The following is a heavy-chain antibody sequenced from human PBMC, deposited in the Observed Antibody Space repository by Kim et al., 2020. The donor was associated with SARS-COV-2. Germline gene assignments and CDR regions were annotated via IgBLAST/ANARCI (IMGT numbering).Heavy chain of an antibody. J-gene: IGHJ3*02. D-gene: IGHD6-25*01. CDR1: GFTFSSCW. Sequence: GGSLRLSCAASGFTFSSCWMSWVRQAPAKGLEWVANIKPDGSEKNYVDSVKGRFTISRDNAKNSLYLQMNSLRGEDTAVYYCRGGRDSGAFDTWGRGTVVTVSS. CDR3: RGGRDSGAFDT. V-gene: IGHV3-7*01. CDR2: IKPDGSEK.